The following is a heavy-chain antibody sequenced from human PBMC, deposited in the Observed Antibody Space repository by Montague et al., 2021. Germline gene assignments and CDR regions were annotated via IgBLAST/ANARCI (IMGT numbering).Heavy chain of an antibody. CDR3: AKQDYYFSGSSYKGFDS. Sequence: SETLSLTCTVSSGSIFHAYWSWVRQPPGKGLGWLGSMLYGGATSNNPSLKSRVTMSIDTSTNQFSLKLSFVTAADTAVYYCAKQDYYFSGSSYKGFDSWGQGILVTVSS. J-gene: IGHJ4*03. D-gene: IGHD3-10*01. CDR1: SGSIFHAY. V-gene: IGHV4-59*08. CDR2: MLYGGAT.